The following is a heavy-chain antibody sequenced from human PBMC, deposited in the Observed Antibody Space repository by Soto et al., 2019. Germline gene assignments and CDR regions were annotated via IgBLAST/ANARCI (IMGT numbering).Heavy chain of an antibody. D-gene: IGHD4-17*01. J-gene: IGHJ4*02. CDR3: ATEQTRVGTYGGNYLDY. Sequence: QVQLVQSAAEVKRPGSSVKVSCKASGGTFSNHVINWLRQAPGQGLEWMGEIIPIFGTTNSARDFQGRVTITAGETKTTAYMELSSLRSEDTAVYYCATEQTRVGTYGGNYLDYWGQGTLVTVSS. CDR1: GGTFSNHV. CDR2: IIPIFGTT. V-gene: IGHV1-69*12.